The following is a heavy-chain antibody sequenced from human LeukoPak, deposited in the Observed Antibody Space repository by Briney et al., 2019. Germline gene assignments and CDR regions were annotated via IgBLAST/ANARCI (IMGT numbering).Heavy chain of an antibody. V-gene: IGHV3-21*03. CDR2: ISISSNYI. Sequence: GGSLRLSCAASGFTFSRYSMNWVRQAPGKGLEWVSSISISSNYIYYADSVKGRFTMSRDNAKNSLYLQMNSLKTEDTAVYYCTTVKRGWNYKPREYYYYYMDVWGKGTTVTVSS. D-gene: IGHD1-7*01. CDR1: GFTFSRYS. CDR3: TTVKRGWNYKPREYYYYYMDV. J-gene: IGHJ6*03.